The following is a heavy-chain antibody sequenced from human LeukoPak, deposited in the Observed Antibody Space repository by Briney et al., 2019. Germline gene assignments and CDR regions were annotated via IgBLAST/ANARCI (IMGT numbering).Heavy chain of an antibody. J-gene: IGHJ6*03. Sequence: GGSLGLSCAASGFTFSSYSMNWVRQAPGKGLEWVSSISSSSSYIYYADSVKGRFTISRDSAKNSLYLQMNSLRAEDTAVYYCASYYYYYYYMDVWGKGTTVTVSS. V-gene: IGHV3-21*01. CDR1: GFTFSSYS. CDR3: ASYYYYYYYMDV. CDR2: ISSSSSYI.